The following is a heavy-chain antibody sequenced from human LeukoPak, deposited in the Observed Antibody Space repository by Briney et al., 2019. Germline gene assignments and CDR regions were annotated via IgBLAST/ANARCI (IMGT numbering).Heavy chain of an antibody. J-gene: IGHJ5*02. CDR2: IYSGGIA. D-gene: IGHD5-18*01. Sequence: GGSLSLSCTASGLTVSSNHMSWVRQAPGKGLEWVSVIYSGGIAYYADSVKGRFTISRDNSKNTLYLHMNSLRAEDTAVYYCARETAANQGFVPWGQGTLVTVSS. CDR1: GLTVSSNH. V-gene: IGHV3-66*01. CDR3: ARETAANQGFVP.